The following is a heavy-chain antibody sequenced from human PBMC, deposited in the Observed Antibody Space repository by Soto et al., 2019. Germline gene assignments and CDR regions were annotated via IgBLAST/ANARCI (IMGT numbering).Heavy chain of an antibody. V-gene: IGHV1-69*13. CDR2: IIPIFGTA. CDR3: ARVIFCPPYHPQSSTHF. J-gene: IGHJ6*02. D-gene: IGHD2-21*01. Sequence: SVKVYCKASGGTFSSYAISWVRQAPGQGLEWMGGIIPIFGTANYAQKFQGRVTITADESTSTAYMELSSLRSEDTAVYYCARVIFCPPYHPQSSTHFRDPGTSLTRSS. CDR1: GGTFSSYA.